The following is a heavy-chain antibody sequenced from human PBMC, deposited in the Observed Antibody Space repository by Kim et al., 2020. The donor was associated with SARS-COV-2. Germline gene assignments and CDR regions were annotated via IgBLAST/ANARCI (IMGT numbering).Heavy chain of an antibody. CDR3: RGAPPYWYFDL. J-gene: IGHJ2*01. V-gene: IGHV3-15*01. Sequence: GGSLRLSCAASGFTFSNAWMSWVRQAPGKGLEWVGRIKSKTDGGTTDYAAPVKGRFTISRDDSKNTLYLQMNSLKTEDTAVYYCRGAPPYWYFDLWGRGTLVTVSS. D-gene: IGHD1-26*01. CDR2: IKSKTDGGTT. CDR1: GFTFSNAW.